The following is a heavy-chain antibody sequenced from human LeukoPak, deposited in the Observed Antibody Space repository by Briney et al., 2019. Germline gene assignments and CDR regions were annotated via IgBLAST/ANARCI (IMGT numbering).Heavy chain of an antibody. J-gene: IGHJ6*03. CDR1: GFTFDEYA. CDR3: AREGSYDPWEYYYYYVDG. CDR2: INWNSRGV. Sequence: PGGSLRLSCAASGFTFDEYAMHWVRHAPGTGMEWVSSINWNSRGVDYADSVKGRFTISRDNAKNSLYLQMNSLRAEDTAVYYCAREGSYDPWEYYYYYVDGWGKGTTVIVSS. V-gene: IGHV3-9*01. D-gene: IGHD5-18*01.